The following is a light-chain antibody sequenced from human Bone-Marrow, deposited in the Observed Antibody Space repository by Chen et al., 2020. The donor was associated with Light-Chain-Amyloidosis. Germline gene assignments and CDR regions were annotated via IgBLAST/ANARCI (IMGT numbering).Light chain of an antibody. Sequence: SYVLTQPSSVSVAPGQTATIACGGNNIGSTSVHWYQQTPGQAPLLVVYDDSDRPSGIPGRLSGANSGNTATLTISRVGAGDGADYYCQVWDRSSDRAVFGGGTKLTVL. CDR2: DDS. CDR1: NIGSTS. V-gene: IGLV3-21*02. CDR3: QVWDRSSDRAV. J-gene: IGLJ3*02.